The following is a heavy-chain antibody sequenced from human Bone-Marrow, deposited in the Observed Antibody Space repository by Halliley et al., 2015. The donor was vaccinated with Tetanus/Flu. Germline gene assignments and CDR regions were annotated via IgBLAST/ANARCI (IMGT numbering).Heavy chain of an antibody. Sequence: TLSLTCTVSGDSLGSYYWSWIRQPPGKGLEWIGYIFYGGSTRYNPSLNSRATISKDTSKNQFSLKVTSVTAADTAVYYCARGRVYGDFAYFDLWGRGSLVTVSS. CDR3: ARGRVYGDFAYFDL. V-gene: IGHV4-59*01. CDR1: GDSLGSYY. CDR2: IFYGGST. J-gene: IGHJ2*01. D-gene: IGHD4-17*01.